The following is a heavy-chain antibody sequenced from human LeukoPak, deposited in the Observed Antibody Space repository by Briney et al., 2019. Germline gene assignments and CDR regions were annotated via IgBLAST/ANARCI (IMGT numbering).Heavy chain of an antibody. CDR1: GFTFSDYY. CDR3: AKETVVVVAATPDAFDI. J-gene: IGHJ3*02. CDR2: ISGSGGIT. Sequence: AGGSLRLSCAASGFTFSDYYMTWVRQAPGKGLEWVSSISGSGGITNYADSVKGRFTISRDNSKNTLYLQMNSLRAEDTAVYYCAKETVVVVAATPDAFDIWGQGTMVTVSS. D-gene: IGHD2-15*01. V-gene: IGHV3-23*01.